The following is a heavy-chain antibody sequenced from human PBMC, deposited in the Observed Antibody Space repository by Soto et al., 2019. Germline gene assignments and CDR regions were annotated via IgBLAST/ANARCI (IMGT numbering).Heavy chain of an antibody. CDR2: IYYSGST. CDR3: ARQSITMVRGPQGFGWFDP. CDR1: GGSISSSSYY. J-gene: IGHJ5*02. V-gene: IGHV4-39*01. D-gene: IGHD3-10*01. Sequence: SETLSLTCTVSGGSISSSSYYWGWIRQPPGKGLEWIGSIYYSGSTYYNPSLKSRVTISVDTSKNQFSLKLSSVTAADTAVYYCARQSITMVRGPQGFGWFDPWGQGTLVTVSS.